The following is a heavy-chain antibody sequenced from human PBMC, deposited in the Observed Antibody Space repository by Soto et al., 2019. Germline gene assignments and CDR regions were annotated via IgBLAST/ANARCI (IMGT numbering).Heavy chain of an antibody. D-gene: IGHD3-3*01. CDR1: GFTFSDYA. J-gene: IGHJ6*02. V-gene: IGHV3-30*18. Sequence: PGGSLRLSCAASGFTFSDYAFHWVRQAPGKGLEWVAVISYDGSNKYYADSVKGRFTISRDNSKNTLYLQMNSLRAEDTAVYYFVKDGVGSTSWPRITIFGGEYYYYGMDVWGQGTTVTVSS. CDR2: ISYDGSNK. CDR3: VKDGVGSTSWPRITIFGGEYYYYGMDV.